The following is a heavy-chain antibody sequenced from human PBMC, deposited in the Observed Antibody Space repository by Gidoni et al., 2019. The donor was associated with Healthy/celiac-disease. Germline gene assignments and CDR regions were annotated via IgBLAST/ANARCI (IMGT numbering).Heavy chain of an antibody. CDR3: EKDRSRGWYGAFDI. CDR2: ISYDGSNK. V-gene: IGHV3-30*18. D-gene: IGHD6-19*01. J-gene: IGHJ3*02. Sequence: QVQLVESGGVGVHPGRSLRLPCAAPGFTFSSYGMLWVRQAPGKGLEWVAVISYDGSNKYDADSVKGRFTISRDNSKNTLYLQRNSLRAEDTAEYYCEKDRSRGWYGAFDIWGQGTMVTVSS. CDR1: GFTFSSYG.